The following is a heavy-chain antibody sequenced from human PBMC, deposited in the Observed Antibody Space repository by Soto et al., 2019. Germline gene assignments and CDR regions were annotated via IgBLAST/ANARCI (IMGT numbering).Heavy chain of an antibody. Sequence: DVQLVESGGGLVQPGRSLRLSCAASGFTFDDYAMHWVRQAPGKGLEWVSGISWNSGSIGYADSVKGRFTISRDNAKNSLYLQMNSLRAEDTALYYCAKDSGGFGEYFQHWGQGTLVTVSS. CDR3: AKDSGGFGEYFQH. D-gene: IGHD5-12*01. J-gene: IGHJ1*01. CDR2: ISWNSGSI. V-gene: IGHV3-9*01. CDR1: GFTFDDYA.